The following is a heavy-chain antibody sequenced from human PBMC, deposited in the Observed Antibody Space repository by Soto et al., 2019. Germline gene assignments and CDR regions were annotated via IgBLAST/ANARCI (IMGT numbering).Heavy chain of an antibody. Sequence: ASVKVSCEASGYTFTSYYMHWVRQAPGQGLEWMGIINPSGGSTSYAQKFQGRVTMTRDTSTSTVYIELSSLRSEDTAVYYCERVAHQSLDYWGLGTLVTVSS. CDR3: ERVAHQSLDY. D-gene: IGHD5-12*01. CDR1: GYTFTSYY. CDR2: INPSGGST. J-gene: IGHJ4*02. V-gene: IGHV1-46*01.